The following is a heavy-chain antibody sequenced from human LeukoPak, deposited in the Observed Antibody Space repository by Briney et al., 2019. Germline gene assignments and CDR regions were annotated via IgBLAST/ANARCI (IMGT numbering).Heavy chain of an antibody. V-gene: IGHV4-34*01. CDR3: AREKMRRYSYGYAH. D-gene: IGHD5-18*01. CDR1: GGSFSGYY. CDR2: INHSGST. Sequence: SETLSLTCAVYGGSFSGYYWSWIRQPPGKGLEWIGEINHSGSTNYNSSLKCRVTISVDTSKNQFSLKVSSVTAADTAVYYCAREKMRRYSYGYAHWGQGTLVTVSS. J-gene: IGHJ4*02.